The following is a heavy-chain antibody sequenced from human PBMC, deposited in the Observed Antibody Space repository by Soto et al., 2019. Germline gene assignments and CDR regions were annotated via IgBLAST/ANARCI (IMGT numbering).Heavy chain of an antibody. Sequence: EVQLVESGGGLVQPGRSLRLSCAASGFNFDDYAMHWVRQAPGKGLEWVSGISWNSGSIGYADSVKGRFTISRDNAKNSLYLQMNSLRAEDTALYYCAKDSSSSPYYYYYMDVWGKGTTVTVSS. V-gene: IGHV3-9*01. CDR3: AKDSSSSPYYYYYMDV. CDR2: ISWNSGSI. J-gene: IGHJ6*03. D-gene: IGHD6-6*01. CDR1: GFNFDDYA.